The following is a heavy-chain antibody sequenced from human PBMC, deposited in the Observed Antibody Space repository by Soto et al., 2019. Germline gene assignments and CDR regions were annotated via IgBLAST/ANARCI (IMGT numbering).Heavy chain of an antibody. J-gene: IGHJ6*03. CDR1: GFTFSNYW. D-gene: IGHD2-15*01. V-gene: IGHV3-74*02. CDR2: INSDGSVS. CDR3: ARGDCVGGTCYSLAGSFYYYMDV. Sequence: EVQLVESGGGLVQPGGSLRLSCAASGFTFSNYWMYWVRQAPGKGLEWVSRINSDGSVSSYADSVKGRLTISRDNAKNTLNLQMDRLRADDTAVYYCARGDCVGGTCYSLAGSFYYYMDVWGKGTTVTVFS.